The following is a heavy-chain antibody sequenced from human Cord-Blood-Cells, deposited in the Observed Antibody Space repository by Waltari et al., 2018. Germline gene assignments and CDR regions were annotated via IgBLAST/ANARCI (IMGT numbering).Heavy chain of an antibody. D-gene: IGHD3-10*01. CDR2: CEPEDGET. V-gene: IGHV1-24*01. Sequence: QVQLVQSGAEVKKPGASVKVSCKVSGYTLTELSMHWVRQAPGKGLEWMGGCEPEDGETIYAQKFQGRVTMTEDTSTDTAYMELSSLRSEDTAVYYCVHLSGSGSYYNYFDYWGQGTLVTVSS. CDR3: VHLSGSGSYYNYFDY. CDR1: GYTLTELS. J-gene: IGHJ4*02.